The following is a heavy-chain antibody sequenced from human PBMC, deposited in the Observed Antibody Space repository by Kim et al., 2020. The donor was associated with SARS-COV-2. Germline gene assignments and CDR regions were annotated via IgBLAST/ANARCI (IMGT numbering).Heavy chain of an antibody. CDR1: GGSISSSSYY. Sequence: SETLSLTCTVSGGSISSSSYYWGWIRQPPGKGLEWIGSIYYSGSTYYNPSLKSRVTISVDTSKNQFSLKLSSVTAADTAVYYCASRGWHGELPFDYWGQGTLVTVSS. V-gene: IGHV4-39*01. D-gene: IGHD6-19*01. CDR3: ASRGWHGELPFDY. J-gene: IGHJ4*02. CDR2: IYYSGST.